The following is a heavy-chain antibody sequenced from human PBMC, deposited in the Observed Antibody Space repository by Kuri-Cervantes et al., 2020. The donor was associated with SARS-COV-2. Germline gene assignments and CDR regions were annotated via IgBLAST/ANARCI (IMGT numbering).Heavy chain of an antibody. V-gene: IGHV4-59*01. CDR1: GVSISAYY. Sequence: SETLSLTCTVSGVSISAYYWTWIRQPPGKALEWIGYVSYNGGTNYNPSLESRVTISRDTSKNQFSLRLNSVTAADTAVYYCARGFTTLLNGFAPWGQGTPVTVSS. D-gene: IGHD1-26*01. CDR2: VSYNGGT. J-gene: IGHJ5*02. CDR3: ARGFTTLLNGFAP.